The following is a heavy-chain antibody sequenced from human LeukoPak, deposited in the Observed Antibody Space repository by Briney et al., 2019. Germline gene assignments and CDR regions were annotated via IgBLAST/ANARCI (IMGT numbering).Heavy chain of an antibody. CDR3: ARISLPPSDNFDS. CDR1: EFTFSSHP. Sequence: GSLRLSCAASEFTFSSHPMGWVRRAPGKGLEWVSSICSSSGCTYYADSVRGRFAISRDDSKNTLYLQMNSLRAEDTAVYYCARISLPPSDNFDSWGQGTLVTVSS. J-gene: IGHJ4*02. D-gene: IGHD2-15*01. CDR2: ICSSSGCT. V-gene: IGHV3-23*01.